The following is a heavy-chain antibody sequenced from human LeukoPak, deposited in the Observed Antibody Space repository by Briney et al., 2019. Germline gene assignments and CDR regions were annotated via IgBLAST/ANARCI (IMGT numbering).Heavy chain of an antibody. V-gene: IGHV3-21*01. Sequence: PGGSLRLSCAASGFTFSSYSMNWVRQAPGKGLEWVSSISSSSSYIYYADSVKGRFTISRDNAKNSLYLQMNSLRAEDTAVYYCATIGGGRPRRGDYWGQGTLVTVSS. J-gene: IGHJ4*02. CDR3: ATIGGGRPRRGDY. CDR1: GFTFSSYS. CDR2: ISSSSSYI. D-gene: IGHD2-15*01.